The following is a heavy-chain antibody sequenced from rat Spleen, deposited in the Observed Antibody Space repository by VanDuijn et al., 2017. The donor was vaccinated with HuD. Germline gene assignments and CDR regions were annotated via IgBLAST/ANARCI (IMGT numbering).Heavy chain of an antibody. D-gene: IGHD1-12*01. V-gene: IGHV1-43*01. J-gene: IGHJ4*01. Sequence: QVQLQQSGAELAKPGSSVKISCKASGYTFTSYYISWMKQTTGQGLECIGYINTGSGGTNYNEKFKRKATLTVDKSSSTAFMQISSLTPDDSAVYYCAISGHFMDAWGQGASVTVSS. CDR2: INTGSGGT. CDR1: GYTFTSYY. CDR3: AISGHFMDA.